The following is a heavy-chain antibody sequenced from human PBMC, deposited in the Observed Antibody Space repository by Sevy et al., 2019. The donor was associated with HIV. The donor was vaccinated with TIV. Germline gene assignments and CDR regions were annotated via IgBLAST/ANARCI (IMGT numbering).Heavy chain of an antibody. CDR2: ISGSGTIT. CDR1: GFTFSSYA. CDR3: AKSDYNFWSGQAGGYYFDF. D-gene: IGHD3-3*01. V-gene: IGHV3-23*01. J-gene: IGHJ4*02. Sequence: GGSLRLSCAASGFTFSSYAMSWVRQAPGKGLEWVSAISGSGTITYYAASVKGRFTISRDNSKNTLYLQMNSLRAEDTAVYYCAKSDYNFWSGQAGGYYFDFWGQGALVTVSS.